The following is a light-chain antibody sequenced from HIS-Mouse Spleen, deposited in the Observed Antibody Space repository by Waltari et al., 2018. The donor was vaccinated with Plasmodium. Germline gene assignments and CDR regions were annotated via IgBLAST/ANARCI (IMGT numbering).Light chain of an antibody. CDR3: QQYNNWPPTWT. CDR1: QSVSSN. V-gene: IGKV3-15*01. CDR2: GAS. Sequence: EIVMTQSPATLSVSPGERATLSCRASQSVSSNLAWYQQKPGQAPRLRIYGASTRATGIRARFSGSGSGTEFTLTISSMQSEDFAVYYCQQYNNWPPTWTVGQGTKVEIK. J-gene: IGKJ1*01.